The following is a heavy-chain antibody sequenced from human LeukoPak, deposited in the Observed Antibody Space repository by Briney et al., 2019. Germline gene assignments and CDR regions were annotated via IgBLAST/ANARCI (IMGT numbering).Heavy chain of an antibody. CDR3: ARVGYSSGWFFDY. J-gene: IGHJ4*02. V-gene: IGHV4-59*01. D-gene: IGHD6-19*01. Sequence: PSETLSLTCTVSGGSISSYYWSWIRQPPGKGLEWIGYIYYRGSTNYNPSLKSRVTISVDTSKNQFSLKLSSVTAADTAVYYCARVGYSSGWFFDYWGQGTLVTVSS. CDR2: IYYRGST. CDR1: GGSISSYY.